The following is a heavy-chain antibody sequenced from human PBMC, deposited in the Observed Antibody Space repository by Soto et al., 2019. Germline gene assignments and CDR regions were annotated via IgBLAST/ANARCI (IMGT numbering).Heavy chain of an antibody. CDR1: GFTFSSYA. CDR3: ARRDTAMPRAGF. CDR2: ISGSGDST. J-gene: IGHJ4*02. V-gene: IGHV3-23*01. Sequence: GGSLRLSCAASGFTFSSYAMSWVRQAPGKGLEWVSAISGSGDSTYYADSVKGRFTISRDNSKNTLYLQMNSLRAEDTAVYYCARRDTAMPRAGFWGQGTLVTVSS. D-gene: IGHD5-18*01.